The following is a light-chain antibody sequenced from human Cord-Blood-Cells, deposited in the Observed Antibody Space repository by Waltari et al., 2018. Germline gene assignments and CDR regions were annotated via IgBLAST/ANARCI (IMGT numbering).Light chain of an antibody. Sequence: QLVLTQSPSASASLGASVKPTCTLSSGHRSYAIAWHQQQPAKGPRYLMKLNSDGSHSKGDGIPDRFSGSSSGAERYLTISSLQSEDEADYYCQTWGTGIQVFGGGTKLTVL. J-gene: IGLJ3*02. CDR2: LNSDGSH. CDR3: QTWGTGIQV. V-gene: IGLV4-69*01. CDR1: SGHRSYA.